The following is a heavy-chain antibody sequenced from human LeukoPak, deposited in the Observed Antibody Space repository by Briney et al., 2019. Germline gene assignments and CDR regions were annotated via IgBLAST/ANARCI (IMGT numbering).Heavy chain of an antibody. V-gene: IGHV3-21*01. CDR3: ARRASDYSSGWYFDWYFDL. CDR2: ISGGSGYI. D-gene: IGHD6-19*01. J-gene: IGHJ2*01. CDR1: GFTFGSYS. Sequence: GGSLRLSCAASGFTFGSYSMNWVRQAPGKGLEWVSSISGGSGYIYYADSVKGRFTISRDNAKNSLYVQMNSLRAEDTAVYYCARRASDYSSGWYFDWYFDLWGRGTLVTVSS.